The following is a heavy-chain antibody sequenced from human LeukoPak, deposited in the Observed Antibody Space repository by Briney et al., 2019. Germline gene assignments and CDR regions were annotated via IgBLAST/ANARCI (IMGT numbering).Heavy chain of an antibody. J-gene: IGHJ4*02. CDR2: IYYSGST. CDR3: AGGGIIMVRGVINPRPFDY. D-gene: IGHD3-10*01. CDR1: GGSISSYY. Sequence: SETLSLTCTVSGGSISSYYWSWIRQHPGKGLEWIGYIYYSGSTYYNPSLKSRVTISVDTSKNQFSLKLSSVTAADTAVYYCAGGGIIMVRGVINPRPFDYWGQGTLVTVSS. V-gene: IGHV4-59*06.